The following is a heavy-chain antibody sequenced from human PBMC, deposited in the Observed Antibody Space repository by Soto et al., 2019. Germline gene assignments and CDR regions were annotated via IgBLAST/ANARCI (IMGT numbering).Heavy chain of an antibody. V-gene: IGHV4-59*01. CDR2: IYYSGST. Sequence: SETLSLTCTVSGGSISSYYWRWIRQPPGKGLEWIGYIYYSGSTNSNPSLKSRVTISVDTSKNQFSLKLSSVTAADTAVYYCAIVRIYDFLSGPFDYWGQGTLVTISS. J-gene: IGHJ4*02. CDR3: AIVRIYDFLSGPFDY. CDR1: GGSISSYY. D-gene: IGHD3-3*01.